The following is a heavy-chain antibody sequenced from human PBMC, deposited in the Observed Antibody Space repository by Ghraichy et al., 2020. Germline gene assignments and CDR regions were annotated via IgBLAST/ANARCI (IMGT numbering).Heavy chain of an antibody. Sequence: SETLSLTCAVYGGSFSGYYWSWIRQSPGQGLEWIGEINHSGTTNYNPSLKSRVTISVDPSKNQVSLKLTSATAADTAVYYCARHPDYDFWGGSNSLHFDYWGQGTLVAVSS. D-gene: IGHD3-3*01. CDR3: ARHPDYDFWGGSNSLHFDY. CDR2: INHSGTT. V-gene: IGHV4-34*01. CDR1: GGSFSGYY. J-gene: IGHJ4*02.